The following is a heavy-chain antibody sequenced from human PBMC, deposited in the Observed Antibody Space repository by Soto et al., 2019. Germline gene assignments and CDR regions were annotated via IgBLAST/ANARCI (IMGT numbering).Heavy chain of an antibody. Sequence: SETLSLTCTVSGGSISSYYWSWIRQPPGKGLEWIGYIYYSGSTNYNPSLKSRVTISVDTSKNQFSLKLGSVTAADTAVYYCARELPSSSFDYWGQGTLVTVSS. J-gene: IGHJ4*02. CDR2: IYYSGST. CDR1: GGSISSYY. D-gene: IGHD6-13*01. V-gene: IGHV4-59*01. CDR3: ARELPSSSFDY.